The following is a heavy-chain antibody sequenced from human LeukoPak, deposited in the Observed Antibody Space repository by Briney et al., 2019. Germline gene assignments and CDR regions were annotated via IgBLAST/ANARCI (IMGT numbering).Heavy chain of an antibody. Sequence: GGSLRLSCAASGFTFSRYWMHWVRQAPGKGLVWVSRINSDVSSTSYADSVKGRFTISRDNAKNTLYLQMNSLRAEDTAVYYCARGYDSSGYYYAEAFDIWGQGTTVTVSS. D-gene: IGHD3-22*01. CDR2: INSDVSST. CDR1: GFTFSRYW. CDR3: ARGYDSSGYYYAEAFDI. V-gene: IGHV3-74*01. J-gene: IGHJ3*02.